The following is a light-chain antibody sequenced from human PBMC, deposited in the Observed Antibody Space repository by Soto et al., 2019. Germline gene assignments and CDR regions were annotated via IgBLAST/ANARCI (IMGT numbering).Light chain of an antibody. V-gene: IGLV2-14*03. Sequence: QSVLTQPASVSGSPGQSITISCTGTSSDVGGYNSVSWYQHHPGKAPKLILYDVTDRPSGVSYRFSGSKSGNTASLTISGLQAADEADYYCSLYTSSSTNVFGTGTKVTVL. CDR3: SLYTSSSTNV. CDR1: SSDVGGYNS. J-gene: IGLJ1*01. CDR2: DVT.